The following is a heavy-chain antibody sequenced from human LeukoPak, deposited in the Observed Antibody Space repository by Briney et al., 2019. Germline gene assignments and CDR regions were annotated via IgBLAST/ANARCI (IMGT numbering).Heavy chain of an antibody. CDR1: GASISSYY. Sequence: SETLSLTCTVSGASISSYYWGRIRQPPGKGLEWIGNIYYSGSTYYNPSLKGRVTISVDTSKNQFSLKLSSVTAADTAVYYCARRGSTLDYWGQGTLVTVSS. CDR3: ARRGSTLDY. V-gene: IGHV4-39*01. D-gene: IGHD2-15*01. CDR2: IYYSGST. J-gene: IGHJ4*02.